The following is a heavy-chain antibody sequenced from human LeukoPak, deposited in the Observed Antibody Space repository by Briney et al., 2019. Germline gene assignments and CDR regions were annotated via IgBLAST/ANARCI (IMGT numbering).Heavy chain of an antibody. D-gene: IGHD6-19*01. CDR1: RFTFSSYA. J-gene: IGHJ4*02. V-gene: IGHV3-23*01. CDR3: VKGTEYSAQYSSGWYYFDY. Sequence: GGSLRLSCAASRFTFSSYAMSWVRQAPGKGLEWVSSITNIGGSTYYADPVKGRFTISRDNSKNTLYLQMNSLRVEDTAVYYCVKGTEYSAQYSSGWYYFDYWGQGTLVTVSS. CDR2: ITNIGGST.